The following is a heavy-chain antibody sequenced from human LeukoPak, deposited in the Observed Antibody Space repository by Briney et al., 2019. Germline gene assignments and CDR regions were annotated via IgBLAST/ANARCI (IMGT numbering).Heavy chain of an antibody. CDR2: INWNGGST. CDR1: GFTFDDYG. D-gene: IGHD3-10*01. CDR3: ARFGGGRSQYYYYYMDV. Sequence: GGSLRLSCAASGFTFDDYGMSWVRQAPGKGLEWVSGINWNGGSTGYADSVKGRFTISRDNAKNSLYLQMNSLRAEDTALYYCARFGGGRSQYYYYYMDVWGKGTTVTVSS. J-gene: IGHJ6*03. V-gene: IGHV3-20*04.